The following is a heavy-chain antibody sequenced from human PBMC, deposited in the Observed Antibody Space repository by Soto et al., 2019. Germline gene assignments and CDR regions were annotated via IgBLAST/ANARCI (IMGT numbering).Heavy chain of an antibody. Sequence: VGSLRLSCAASGFTFDDYTMHWVRQAPGKGLEWVSLISWDGGSTYYADSVKGRFTISRDNSKNSLYLQMNSLRTEDTALYYCAKDIPRTASLDAFDIWGQGTMVTVSS. V-gene: IGHV3-43*01. D-gene: IGHD1-1*01. CDR2: ISWDGGST. CDR3: AKDIPRTASLDAFDI. CDR1: GFTFDDYT. J-gene: IGHJ3*02.